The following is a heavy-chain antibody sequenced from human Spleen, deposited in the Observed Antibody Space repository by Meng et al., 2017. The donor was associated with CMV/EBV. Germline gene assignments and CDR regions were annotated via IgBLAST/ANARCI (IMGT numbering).Heavy chain of an antibody. CDR3: ARGYSYYDFWSGSIGY. CDR1: GFTFSSYW. Sequence: SGFTFSSYWMHWVRQAPGKGLVWVSRINSDGSSTSYADSVKGRFTISRDNAKNTLYLQMNSLRAEDTAVYYCARGYSYYDFWSGSIGYWGQGTLVTVSS. D-gene: IGHD3-3*01. J-gene: IGHJ4*02. V-gene: IGHV3-74*01. CDR2: INSDGSST.